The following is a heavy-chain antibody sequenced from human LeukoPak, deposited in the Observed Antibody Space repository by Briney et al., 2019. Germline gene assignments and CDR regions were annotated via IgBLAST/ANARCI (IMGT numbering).Heavy chain of an antibody. CDR3: ASDSSDYDILTGYYGVGAFDI. Sequence: PGGSLRLSCAASGFTFSNYEMNWVRQAPGKGLEWVSYMSSSGSTIYYADSVKGRFTISRDNSKNTLYLQMNSLRAEDTAVYYCASDSSDYDILTGYYGVGAFDIWGQGTMVTVSS. V-gene: IGHV3-48*03. CDR1: GFTFSNYE. J-gene: IGHJ3*02. CDR2: MSSSGSTI. D-gene: IGHD3-9*01.